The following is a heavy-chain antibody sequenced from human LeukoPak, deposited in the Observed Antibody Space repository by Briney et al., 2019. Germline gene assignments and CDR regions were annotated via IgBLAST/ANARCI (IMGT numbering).Heavy chain of an antibody. J-gene: IGHJ4*02. CDR3: AKVRVGTAHFDY. V-gene: IGHV3-73*01. Sequence: GGSLRLSCAASGFTFSGSAMHWVRQASGKGLEWVGRIRSKANSYTTAYAASVKGRFTISRDDSKNTAYLQMNSLRPEDTAVYYCAKVRVGTAHFDYWGQGTLVTVSS. CDR1: GFTFSGSA. D-gene: IGHD2-15*01. CDR2: IRSKANSYTT.